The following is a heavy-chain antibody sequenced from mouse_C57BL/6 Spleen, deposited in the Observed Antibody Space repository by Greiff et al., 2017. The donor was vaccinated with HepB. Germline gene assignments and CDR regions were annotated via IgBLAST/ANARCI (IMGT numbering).Heavy chain of an antibody. Sequence: EVKVVDSGGGLVKPGGSLKLSCAASGFTFSSYAMSWVRQTPEKRLEWVATISDGGSYTYYPDNVKGRFTISRDNAKNNLYLQMSHLKSEDTAMYYCARDGGSYAMDYWGQGTSVTVSS. V-gene: IGHV5-4*01. CDR1: GFTFSSYA. CDR2: ISDGGSYT. D-gene: IGHD1-1*02. J-gene: IGHJ4*01. CDR3: ARDGGSYAMDY.